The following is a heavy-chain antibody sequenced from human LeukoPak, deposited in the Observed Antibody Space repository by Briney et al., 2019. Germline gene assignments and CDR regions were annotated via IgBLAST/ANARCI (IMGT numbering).Heavy chain of an antibody. CDR2: IYYSGST. J-gene: IGHJ4*02. Sequence: SVTLSLTCTVSGGSISSSSYYWGWIRQPPGKGLEWIGSIYYSGSTYYNPSLKSRVTISVDTSKNQFSLKLSSVTAADTAVYYCASGPPYYFDYWGQGTLVTVSS. V-gene: IGHV4-39*07. CDR3: ASGPPYYFDY. CDR1: GGSISSSSYY.